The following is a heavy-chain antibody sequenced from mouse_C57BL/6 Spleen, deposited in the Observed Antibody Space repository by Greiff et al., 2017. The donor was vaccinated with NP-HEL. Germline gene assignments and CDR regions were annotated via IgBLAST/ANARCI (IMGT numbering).Heavy chain of an antibody. V-gene: IGHV1-50*01. J-gene: IGHJ3*01. CDR3: ARSGAYYYGRWFAC. CDR2: IDSSDSYT. CDR1: GYTFTSYW. D-gene: IGHD1-1*01. Sequence: QVQLQQPGAELVKPGASVKLSCKASGYTFTSYWMQWVKQRPGQGLEWIGEIDSSDSYTNYNQKFKGKATLTVDTSSGTAYMQLSSLTSEDTAVYYCARSGAYYYGRWFACWGQGTLVTVSA.